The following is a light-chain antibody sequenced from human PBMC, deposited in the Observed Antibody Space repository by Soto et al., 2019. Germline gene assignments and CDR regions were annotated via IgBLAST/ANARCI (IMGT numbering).Light chain of an antibody. V-gene: IGKV3-20*01. CDR3: QQYGSSGT. CDR2: GAS. CDR1: QSVSSSY. Sequence: EIVLTQSPGTRSLSPGERSTLAFRASQSVSSSYLAWYQQKPGQAPRLLIYGASSRATGIPDRFSGSGSGTDFTLTISRLEPEDFAVYYCQQYGSSGTFGQGTKVDIK. J-gene: IGKJ1*01.